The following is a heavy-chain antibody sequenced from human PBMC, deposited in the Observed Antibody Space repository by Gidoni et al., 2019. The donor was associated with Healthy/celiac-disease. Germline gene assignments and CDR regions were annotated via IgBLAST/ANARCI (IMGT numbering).Heavy chain of an antibody. CDR3: AKIGLHCSSTSCYTGGFDY. CDR1: GFTFSSYA. V-gene: IGHV3-23*01. D-gene: IGHD2-2*02. CDR2: ISGSGGST. Sequence: EVQLLESGGGLVQPGGSLRLSCAASGFTFSSYAMSWVRQAPGKGLEWVSAISGSGGSTYYADSVKGRFTISRDNSKNTLYLQMNSLRAEDTAVYYCAKIGLHCSSTSCYTGGFDYWGQGTLVTVSS. J-gene: IGHJ4*02.